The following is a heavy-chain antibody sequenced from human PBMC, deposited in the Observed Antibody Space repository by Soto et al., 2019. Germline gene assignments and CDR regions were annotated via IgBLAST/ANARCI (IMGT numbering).Heavy chain of an antibody. Sequence: EVQVVESGGGLVQPGGSLRLSCAASGLTFSRSWMNWVRQAPGKGLEWVADIKEDGSEKQYVDSVKGRFTISRDNAKSSLYLQMNSLRVDDTAVYYWATGVIGGNGTTVTVSS. V-gene: IGHV3-7*01. CDR2: IKEDGSEK. CDR3: ATGVI. J-gene: IGHJ6*04. CDR1: GLTFSRSW.